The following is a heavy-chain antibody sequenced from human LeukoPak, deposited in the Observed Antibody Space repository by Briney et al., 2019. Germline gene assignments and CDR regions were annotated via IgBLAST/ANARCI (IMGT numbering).Heavy chain of an antibody. V-gene: IGHV6-1*01. CDR3: ARGGAAAGFDY. CDR1: GDSVSSNSAV. D-gene: IGHD6-13*01. J-gene: IGHJ4*02. Sequence: SQTPSLTCAISGDSVSSNSAVWNWIRQSPSRGLEWLGRTYYRSKWYNEYAASVTGRITVDPDTSKNHFSLQLNSLTPEDTAVYYCARGGAAAGFDYWGQGTLVTVSS. CDR2: TYYRSKWYN.